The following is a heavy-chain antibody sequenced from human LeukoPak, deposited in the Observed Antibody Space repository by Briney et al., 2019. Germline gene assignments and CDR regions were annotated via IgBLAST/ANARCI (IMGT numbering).Heavy chain of an antibody. D-gene: IGHD2-2*01. CDR1: GYTFTSYG. J-gene: IGHJ4*02. CDR2: ISAYNGST. V-gene: IGHV1-18*04. Sequence: GASVKVSCKASGYTFTSYGISWVRQAPGQGLEWMGWISAYNGSTNYAQKLQGRVTMTTDTSTSTAYMELRSLRSDDTAVYYCARDRNIRYSTMPGYWGQGTLVTVSS. CDR3: ARDRNIRYSTMPGY.